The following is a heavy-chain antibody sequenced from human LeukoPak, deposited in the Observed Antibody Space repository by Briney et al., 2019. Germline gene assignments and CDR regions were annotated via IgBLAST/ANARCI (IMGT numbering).Heavy chain of an antibody. V-gene: IGHV5-51*01. J-gene: IGHJ4*02. CDR2: IYPADSDI. CDR1: GYSFNDYW. CDR3: ARHGGGKVSDY. D-gene: IGHD3-16*01. Sequence: GESLKISCQASGYSFNDYWIGWVRQMPGKGLEWMGMIYPADSDIRYSPSFVGQVTISADKSINTAYLQWSGLKASDTAMYYCARHGGGKVSDYWGQGTLVTVSS.